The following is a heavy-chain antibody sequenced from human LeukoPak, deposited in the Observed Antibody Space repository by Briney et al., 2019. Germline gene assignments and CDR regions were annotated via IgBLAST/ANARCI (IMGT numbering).Heavy chain of an antibody. J-gene: IGHJ4*02. V-gene: IGHV3-21*01. Sequence: GGSLRLSCAASGFTFSSYAMSWVRQAPGKGLEWVSSISSSSSYIYYADSVKGRFTISRDNAKNSLYLQMNSLRAEDTAVYYCARARGYGDYAPDYWGQGTLVTVSS. CDR3: ARARGYGDYAPDY. D-gene: IGHD4-17*01. CDR2: ISSSSSYI. CDR1: GFTFSSYA.